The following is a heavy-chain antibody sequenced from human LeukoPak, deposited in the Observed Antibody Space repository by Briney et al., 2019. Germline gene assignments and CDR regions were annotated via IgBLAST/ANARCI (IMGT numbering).Heavy chain of an antibody. Sequence: GGSLRLSCAASGFTFSSHAMSWVRQAPGKGLEWVSSISGSGDNRNYADSVEGRFTISRDNSKSTLYLEMNSLRAEDTAIYYCAKDRRSLVGPTNFDYWGQGTPVTVSS. V-gene: IGHV3-23*01. CDR2: ISGSGDNR. CDR1: GFTFSSHA. J-gene: IGHJ4*02. CDR3: AKDRRSLVGPTNFDY. D-gene: IGHD1-26*01.